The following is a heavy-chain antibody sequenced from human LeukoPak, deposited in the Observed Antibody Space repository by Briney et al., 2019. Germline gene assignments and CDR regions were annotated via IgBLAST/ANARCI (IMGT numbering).Heavy chain of an antibody. CDR3: ARDNTYTSSWYTPFPFDY. V-gene: IGHV4-30-4*01. Sequence: NPSETLXLTCTVSGGSISSGDYYWRWIRQPXXXXXEWXGXIYYRGSTYYNPSLKSRVSISVDTSKNQFSLKLSSVTAADTAVYSCARDNTYTSSWYTPFPFDYWGQGTLVTVSS. CDR2: IYYRGST. J-gene: IGHJ4*02. D-gene: IGHD6-13*01. CDR1: GGSISSGDYY.